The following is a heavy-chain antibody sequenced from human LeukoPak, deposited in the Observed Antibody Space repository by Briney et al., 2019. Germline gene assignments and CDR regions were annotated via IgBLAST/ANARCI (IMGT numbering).Heavy chain of an antibody. CDR2: MSGSGSIK. D-gene: IGHD3/OR15-3a*01. V-gene: IGHV3-48*03. CDR1: GSIFSESE. J-gene: IGHJ6*02. Sequence: PGGSLRLSCAASGSIFSESEMNWVRQAPGKGLEWVSYMSGSGSIKYYADSVKGRFTISRDNAKNSLYLQMNSLRVEDTAIYYCARDPRGQVTVVAGQKYYHYGMDVWGQGTTVTVSS. CDR3: ARDPRGQVTVVAGQKYYHYGMDV.